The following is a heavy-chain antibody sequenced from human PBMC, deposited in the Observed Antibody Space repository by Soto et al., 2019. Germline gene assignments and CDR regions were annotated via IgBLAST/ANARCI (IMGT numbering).Heavy chain of an antibody. D-gene: IGHD1-1*01. CDR3: AGALSGDTTPYFDL. J-gene: IGHJ4*02. CDR2: IYNDGSRT. V-gene: IGHV3-74*01. CDR1: GFAFSSYW. Sequence: GGSLRLSCAASGFAFSSYWMHWVRQTPGKGPVWVSRIYNDGSRTAYADSVKGRFTISRDNAKNTMYLQMSSLTVEDTAVYYCAGALSGDTTPYFDLWGQETLVAVSS.